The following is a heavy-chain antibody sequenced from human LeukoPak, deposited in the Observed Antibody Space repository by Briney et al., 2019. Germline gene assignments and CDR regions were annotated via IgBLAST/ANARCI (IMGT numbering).Heavy chain of an antibody. CDR2: IYYSGST. D-gene: IGHD3-3*01. CDR1: GGSISSYY. CDR3: ARVALGFSYYFDY. V-gene: IGHV4-59*01. Sequence: PSETLSLTCTVSGGSISSYYWSWIRQPPGKGLEWIGYIYYSGSTNYNPSLKSRVTISVDTSKNQFSLKLSSVTAADTAVYYCARVALGFSYYFDYWGQGTLVTVSS. J-gene: IGHJ4*02.